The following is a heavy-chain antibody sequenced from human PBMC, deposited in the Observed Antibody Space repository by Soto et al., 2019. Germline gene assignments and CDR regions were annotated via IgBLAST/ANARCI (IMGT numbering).Heavy chain of an antibody. J-gene: IGHJ6*02. D-gene: IGHD2-15*01. Sequence: SQTLSLTCVGAGDTVSSNSVAWNWVRQSPSRGLEWLGRTYYRSRWYSDYAVSVRSRIDINADTSKNQVSLQLNSVTPEDTAVYYCARSEEDSDYYYYGMDVWGQGTTVTVSS. V-gene: IGHV6-1*01. CDR1: GDTVSSNSVA. CDR3: ARSEEDSDYYYYGMDV. CDR2: TYYRSRWYS.